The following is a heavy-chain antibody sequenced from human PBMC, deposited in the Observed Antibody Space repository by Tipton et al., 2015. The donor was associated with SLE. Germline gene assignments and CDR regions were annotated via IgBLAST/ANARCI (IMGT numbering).Heavy chain of an antibody. J-gene: IGHJ4*02. CDR2: IYHSGST. CDR1: GYSIGSAFY. D-gene: IGHD6-13*01. V-gene: IGHV4-38-2*01. CDR3: ARGLQDAGAGTCDY. Sequence: GLVKPSETLSLTCAVSGYSIGSAFYWGWIRQPPGKGLEWIGNIYHSGSTYYNPSLESRVTISVDTAKNQFSLKLTSLTAADTAVYYCARGLQDAGAGTCDYWGQGALVIVSS.